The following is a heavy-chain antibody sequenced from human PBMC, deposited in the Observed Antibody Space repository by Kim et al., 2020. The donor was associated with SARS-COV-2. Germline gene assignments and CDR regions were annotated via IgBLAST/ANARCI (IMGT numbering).Heavy chain of an antibody. CDR1: GGSFSGYY. CDR3: ARGPRITMIVVAPHFPNFDY. Sequence: SETLSLTCAVYGGSFSGYYWSWIRQPPGKGLEWIGEINHSGSTNYNPSLKSRVTISVDTSKNQFSLKLSSVTAADTAVYYCARGPRITMIVVAPHFPNFDYWGQGTLVTVSS. J-gene: IGHJ4*02. CDR2: INHSGST. V-gene: IGHV4-34*01. D-gene: IGHD3-22*01.